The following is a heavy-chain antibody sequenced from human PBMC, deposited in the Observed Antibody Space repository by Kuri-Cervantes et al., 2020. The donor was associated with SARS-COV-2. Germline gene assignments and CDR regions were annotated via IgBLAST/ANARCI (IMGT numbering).Heavy chain of an antibody. CDR3: AKPKGEYDFWSGFRIGSIDN. D-gene: IGHD3-3*01. CDR2: VSYDGSNT. J-gene: IGHJ4*02. V-gene: IGHV3-30*18. Sequence: GESLKISCAGSGFIFSSFGMHWVRQAPGKGLEWVAVVSYDGSNTYYADAVKGRFTISRDNTKYTLYLEMNRLRAEDTAVYYCAKPKGEYDFWSGFRIGSIDNWGQGTLVTVSS. CDR1: GFIFSSFG.